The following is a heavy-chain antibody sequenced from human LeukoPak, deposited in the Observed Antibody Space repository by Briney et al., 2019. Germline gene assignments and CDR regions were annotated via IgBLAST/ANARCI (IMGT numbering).Heavy chain of an antibody. Sequence: GGALRLSCAASGFPVSSNYMSWVRQATGKGLEWVSVIYTGGSTYYADSVKGRFTISRDNSKNTLYLQMNSLRAEDTAVYYCARVRPHPIIDVWGKGTTVTVSS. V-gene: IGHV3-53*01. CDR2: IYTGGST. CDR3: ARVRPHPIIDV. D-gene: IGHD6-6*01. CDR1: GFPVSSNY. J-gene: IGHJ6*03.